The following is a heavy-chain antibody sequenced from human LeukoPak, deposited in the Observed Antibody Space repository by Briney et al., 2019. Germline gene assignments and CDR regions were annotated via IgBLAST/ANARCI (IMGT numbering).Heavy chain of an antibody. J-gene: IGHJ4*02. CDR1: GFTFSSCG. CDR2: IRSDGSIK. CDR3: TKDGVGTTKMYYFDY. Sequence: GGSLRLSCAASGFTFSSCGMHWVRQAPGKGLEWVAFIRSDGSIKYYADSVKGRFTISRDNAKNSLYLQMNSLRAEDTALYYCTKDGVGTTKMYYFDYWGQGTLVTVSS. V-gene: IGHV3-30*02. D-gene: IGHD1-26*01.